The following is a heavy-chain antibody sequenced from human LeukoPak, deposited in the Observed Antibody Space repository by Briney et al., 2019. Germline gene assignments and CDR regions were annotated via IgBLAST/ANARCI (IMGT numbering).Heavy chain of an antibody. J-gene: IGHJ4*02. V-gene: IGHV3-23*01. CDR3: AKGAHYYGSYYFDY. Sequence: GGSLRLSCAASGFAFSSYAMSWVRQAPGKGLEYVSGISNTGGRTYYADSVKGRFTISRDNSKNTLYLQMNSLRAEDTAVYYCAKGAHYYGSYYFDYWGQGTLVTVSS. CDR1: GFAFSSYA. D-gene: IGHD3-10*01. CDR2: ISNTGGRT.